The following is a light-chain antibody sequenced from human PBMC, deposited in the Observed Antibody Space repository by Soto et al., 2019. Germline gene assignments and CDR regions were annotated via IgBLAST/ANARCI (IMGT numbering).Light chain of an antibody. J-gene: IGKJ1*01. Sequence: DIQMTQSPSSLSASVGDRVTITCLASQGISTYLNWYQQKPVKAPKLLIYKASTLKSGVPSRFSGSGSGTEFTLTISSLQPDDFATYYCQHYNSYSEAFGQGTKVDIK. CDR2: KAS. CDR1: QGISTY. CDR3: QHYNSYSEA. V-gene: IGKV1-5*03.